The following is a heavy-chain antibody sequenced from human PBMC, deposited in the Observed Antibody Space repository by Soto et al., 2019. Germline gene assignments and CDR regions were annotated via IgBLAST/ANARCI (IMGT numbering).Heavy chain of an antibody. CDR3: ARGRKGITIFGVATPPYYYYYGMDV. D-gene: IGHD3-3*01. Sequence: PSETLSLTCAVYGGSFSGYYWSWIRQPPGKGLEWIGEINHSGSTNYNPSLKSRVTISVDTSKNQFSLKLSSVTAADTAVYYCARGRKGITIFGVATPPYYYYYGMDVWGQGTTVTV. CDR1: GGSFSGYY. V-gene: IGHV4-34*01. J-gene: IGHJ6*02. CDR2: INHSGST.